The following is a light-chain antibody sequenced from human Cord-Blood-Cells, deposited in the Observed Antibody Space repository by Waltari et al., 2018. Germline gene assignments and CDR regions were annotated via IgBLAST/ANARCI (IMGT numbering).Light chain of an antibody. CDR2: EGS. Sequence: QSALTQPASVSGSPGQSITISCPGTSSDVGSSNLVPWYQQHPGKAPKLMIYEGSKRPSGVSNRFSGSKSGNTASLTISGLQAEDEADYYCCSYAGSSTFDWVFGGGTKLTVL. CDR1: SSDVGSSNL. J-gene: IGLJ3*02. V-gene: IGLV2-23*03. CDR3: CSYAGSSTFDWV.